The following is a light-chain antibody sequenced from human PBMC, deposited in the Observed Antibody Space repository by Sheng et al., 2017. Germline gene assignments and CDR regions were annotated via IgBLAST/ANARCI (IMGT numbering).Light chain of an antibody. CDR3: SSYTDSNTVHVL. CDR1: SHDVGGYDY. V-gene: IGLV2-14*03. CDR2: DVI. J-gene: IGLJ2*01. Sequence: QSALSQPASVSGSPGQSITISCTGTSHDVGGYDYVSWYQQHPTKAPKXLIFDVIHRPSGVSDRFSGSKSGDRASLTISGLQAEDEADYFCSSYTDSNTVHVLFGGGTKLTVL.